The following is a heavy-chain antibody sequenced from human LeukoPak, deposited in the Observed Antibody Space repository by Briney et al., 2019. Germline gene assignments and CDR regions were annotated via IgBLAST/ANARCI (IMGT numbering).Heavy chain of an antibody. J-gene: IGHJ4*02. V-gene: IGHV4-59*08. CDR2: IYYSGST. CDR3: ARFNYDSSGYYSSY. CDR1: GGSISSYY. D-gene: IGHD3-22*01. Sequence: PSETLSLTCTVSGGSISSYYWSWIRQPPGKGLEWIGYIYYSGSTNYNPSLKGRVTISVDTSKNQFSLKLSSVTAADTAVYYCARFNYDSSGYYSSYWGQGTLVTVSS.